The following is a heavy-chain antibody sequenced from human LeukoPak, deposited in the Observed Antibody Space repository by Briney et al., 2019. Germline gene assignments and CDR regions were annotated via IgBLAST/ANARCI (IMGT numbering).Heavy chain of an antibody. D-gene: IGHD3-3*01. J-gene: IGHJ4*02. Sequence: ASVKVSCKASGGTFSSYAISWVRQAPGQGLEWMGGIIPIFGTANYAQKFQGRVTITADESTSTAYMELSSLRSEDTAVYYCARERALEWLSGEGFDYWGQGTLVTVSS. CDR1: GGTFSSYA. CDR3: ARERALEWLSGEGFDY. V-gene: IGHV1-69*13. CDR2: IIPIFGTA.